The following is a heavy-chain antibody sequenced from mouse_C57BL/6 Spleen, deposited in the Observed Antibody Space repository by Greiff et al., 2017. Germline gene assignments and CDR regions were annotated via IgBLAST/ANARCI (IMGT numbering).Heavy chain of an antibody. CDR3: ARHGSSYWYFDG. Sequence: VQLQQPGAELVRPGSSVKLSCKASGYTFTSYWMDWVKQRPGQGLEWIGNIYPSDSETHYNQKFKDKATLTVDKSSSTAYMQLSSLTSEDSAVYYCARHGSSYWYFDGWGTGTTVTVSS. V-gene: IGHV1-61*01. CDR1: GYTFTSYW. CDR2: IYPSDSET. J-gene: IGHJ1*03. D-gene: IGHD1-1*01.